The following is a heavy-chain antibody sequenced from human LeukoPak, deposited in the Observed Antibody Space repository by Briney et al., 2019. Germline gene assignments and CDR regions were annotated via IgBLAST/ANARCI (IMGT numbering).Heavy chain of an antibody. V-gene: IGHV3-33*06. CDR3: AKGGKYYYASGGYHFDY. CDR1: GFTFSSYG. Sequence: PGRSLRLSCAASGFTFSSYGMHWVRQAPGKGLEWVAVIWYDESNEYYADSVKGRFTISRDNSKNTLYLQMNSLRAEDTAVYYCAKGGKYYYASGGYHFDYWGQGTLVTVSS. CDR2: IWYDESNE. J-gene: IGHJ4*02. D-gene: IGHD3-22*01.